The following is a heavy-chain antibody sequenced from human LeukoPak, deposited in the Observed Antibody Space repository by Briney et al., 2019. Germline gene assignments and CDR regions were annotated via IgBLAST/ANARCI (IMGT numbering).Heavy chain of an antibody. CDR2: IYTSGST. J-gene: IGHJ6*03. CDR1: GGSISSYY. Sequence: PSETLSLTCTVSGGSISSYYWSWIRQPPGKGLEWIGRIYTSGSTNYNPSLKSRVTMSVDTSKNQFSLKLSSVIAADTAVYYCASAHYDPSLGSYYYYMDVWGKGTTVTVSS. D-gene: IGHD3-3*01. CDR3: ASAHYDPSLGSYYYYMDV. V-gene: IGHV4-4*07.